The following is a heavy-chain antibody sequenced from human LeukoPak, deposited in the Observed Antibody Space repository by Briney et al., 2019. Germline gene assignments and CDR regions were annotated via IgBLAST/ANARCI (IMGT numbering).Heavy chain of an antibody. Sequence: GGSLRLSCAASGFTFSNYAMSWVRQAAGKGLEWVSTISGRGGSTYYADSVKGRFTISRDNAKNTLYLQMDSLRAEDTAVYYCARDRYYGGNSHAFDIWGQGTMVTVSS. CDR1: GFTFSNYA. J-gene: IGHJ3*02. V-gene: IGHV3-23*01. CDR2: ISGRGGST. CDR3: ARDRYYGGNSHAFDI. D-gene: IGHD4-23*01.